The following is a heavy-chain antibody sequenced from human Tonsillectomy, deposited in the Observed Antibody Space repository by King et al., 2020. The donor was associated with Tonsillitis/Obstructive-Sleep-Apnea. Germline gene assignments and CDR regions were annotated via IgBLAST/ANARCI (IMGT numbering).Heavy chain of an antibody. CDR1: GGTFSSDA. D-gene: IGHD4-17*01. Sequence: QLVQSGAEVKKPGSSVKVSCKASGGTFSSDAINWVRQAPGQGLKWMGVIIPIFDTSNYARKFQGRVTITADESTSTAYMELSSLRSEDTAVYYCARVTTDDGYYYFYMDVWGKGTTVTVSS. CDR2: IIPIFDTS. V-gene: IGHV1-69*01. CDR3: ARVTTDDGYYYFYMDV. J-gene: IGHJ6*03.